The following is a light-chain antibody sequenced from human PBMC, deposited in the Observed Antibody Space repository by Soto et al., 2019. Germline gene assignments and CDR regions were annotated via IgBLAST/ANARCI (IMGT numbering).Light chain of an antibody. J-gene: IGLJ3*02. Sequence: QSVLTQPASVCGSPGQSITISCTGSASDVGGYNFVSWYQQHPGKAPKLMIYEVTRRPSGISTRFSGSKSGNTASLTISGLQAEDEADYYCTSYTTYSSIVVFGGGTKLTVL. CDR1: ASDVGGYNF. CDR3: TSYTTYSSIVV. V-gene: IGLV2-14*01. CDR2: EVT.